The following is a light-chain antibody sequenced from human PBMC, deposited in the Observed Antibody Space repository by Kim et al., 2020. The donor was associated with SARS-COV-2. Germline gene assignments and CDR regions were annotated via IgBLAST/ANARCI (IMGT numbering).Light chain of an antibody. V-gene: IGLV2-14*03. J-gene: IGLJ3*02. CDR3: SSYTRSTTWV. CDR2: DVS. CDR1: SSDVGGYDY. Sequence: QSALTQPASVSGSPGQSITISCTGTSSDVGGYDYVSWYQQHPGKAPKLMIYDVSSRPSGVSNRFSGSKSGNTASLTISGLQAEDEADYYCSSYTRSTTWVFGGGTKLTVL.